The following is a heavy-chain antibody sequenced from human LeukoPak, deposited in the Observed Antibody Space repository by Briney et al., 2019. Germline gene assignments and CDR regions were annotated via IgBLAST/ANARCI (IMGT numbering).Heavy chain of an antibody. Sequence: PAGTLSLTCAVSGGSISSSNWWSWVRQPPGKGLEWVGEIYHSGSTNYNPSLKSRVTISVDTSKNQLSLKLSSVPAADTAVYYCASRQDCSGGSCYSGDYYYYYGMDVWGQGTTVTVSS. J-gene: IGHJ6*02. CDR3: ASRQDCSGGSCYSGDYYYYYGMDV. CDR1: GGSISSSNW. D-gene: IGHD2-15*01. V-gene: IGHV4-4*02. CDR2: IYHSGST.